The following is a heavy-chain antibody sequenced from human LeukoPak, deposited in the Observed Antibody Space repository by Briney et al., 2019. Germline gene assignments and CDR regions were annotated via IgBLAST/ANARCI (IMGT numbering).Heavy chain of an antibody. Sequence: GGSLRLSCAASGFTFSSYAMSWVRQAPGKGLEWVSAISGSGGSTYYADSVKGRFTISRDNSKNTLYLQMNSLRAEDTAVYYCARDLTGGSYYYYGMDVWGQGTTVTVSS. J-gene: IGHJ6*02. CDR3: ARDLTGGSYYYYGMDV. CDR1: GFTFSSYA. D-gene: IGHD7-27*01. CDR2: ISGSGGST. V-gene: IGHV3-23*01.